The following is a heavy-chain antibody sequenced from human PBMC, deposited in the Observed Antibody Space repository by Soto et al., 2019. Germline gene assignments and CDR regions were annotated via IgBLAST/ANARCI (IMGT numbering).Heavy chain of an antibody. D-gene: IGHD6-13*01. CDR2: IWYDGSNK. CDR1: GFTFSSYG. V-gene: IGHV3-33*01. Sequence: GGSLRLSCAASGFTFSSYGMHWVRQAPGKGLEWVAVIWYDGSNKYYADSVKGRFTISRDNSKNTLYLQMNSLRAADTAVYYCARERGSSWEPNYYYYGMDVWGQGTTVTVSS. CDR3: ARERGSSWEPNYYYYGMDV. J-gene: IGHJ6*02.